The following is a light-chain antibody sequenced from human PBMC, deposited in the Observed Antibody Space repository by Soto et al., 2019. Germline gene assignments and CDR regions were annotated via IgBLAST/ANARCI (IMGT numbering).Light chain of an antibody. CDR2: DVS. J-gene: IGLJ2*01. CDR3: SSYTSSRTLV. Sequence: SALTQPASVSGSPGQSITISCTGTSSDVGGYNFVSWYQQHPGKAPKVMICDVSNRPSGVSNRFSGSKSGNTASLTISGLQAEDEADYYCSSYTSSRTLVFGGGTKLTVL. V-gene: IGLV2-14*01. CDR1: SSDVGGYNF.